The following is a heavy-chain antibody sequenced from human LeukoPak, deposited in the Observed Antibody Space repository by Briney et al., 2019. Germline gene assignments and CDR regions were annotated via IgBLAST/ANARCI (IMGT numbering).Heavy chain of an antibody. V-gene: IGHV3-53*04. D-gene: IGHD5-18*01. CDR3: ARMVWAAMAN. CDR2: MYSNGTT. Sequence: GGSLRLSCAASGFTFSSYAMSWVRQAPGKGLEWLSVMYSNGTTHYADSVKGRLTVSRHNSKNTLYLQMNSLRHEDTALYYCARMVWAAMANWGQGTRVTVSS. J-gene: IGHJ4*02. CDR1: GFTFSSYA.